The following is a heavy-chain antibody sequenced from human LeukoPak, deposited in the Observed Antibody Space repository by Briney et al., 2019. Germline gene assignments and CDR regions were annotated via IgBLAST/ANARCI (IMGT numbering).Heavy chain of an antibody. Sequence: PGGSLRLSCAASGFTFSSYSMNWVRQAPGKGLEWVSSISSSSSYIYYADSVKGRFTISRDNAKNSLYLQMNSLRAEGTAVYYCARGSGYDYYYGMDVWGQGTTVTVSS. D-gene: IGHD3-22*01. CDR1: GFTFSSYS. CDR2: ISSSSSYI. V-gene: IGHV3-21*01. J-gene: IGHJ6*02. CDR3: ARGSGYDYYYGMDV.